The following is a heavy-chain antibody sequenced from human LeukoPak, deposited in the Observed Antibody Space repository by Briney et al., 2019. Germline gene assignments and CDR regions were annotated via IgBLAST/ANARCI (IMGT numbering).Heavy chain of an antibody. V-gene: IGHV3-53*01. D-gene: IGHD3-16*01. Sequence: GESLKISCAASGFTVSTNYMSWVRQAPGKGLEWVSVIYEDGSTFYADSVKGRFTISRDNSKNTLYLQMNSLRAEDTAVYYCARDHRIGGSWGQGTLVTVSS. CDR1: GFTVSTNY. CDR3: ARDHRIGGS. CDR2: IYEDGST. J-gene: IGHJ4*02.